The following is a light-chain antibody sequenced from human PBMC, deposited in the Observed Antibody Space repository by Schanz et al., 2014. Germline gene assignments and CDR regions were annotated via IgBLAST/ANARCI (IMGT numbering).Light chain of an antibody. J-gene: IGKJ3*01. CDR1: QSVRTNY. CDR2: DAS. CDR3: HQYGISPFT. Sequence: EIVLTQSPGTLSLSPGERAALSCRTSQSVRTNYLAWYQQKAGQAPRLLIYDASARATGIPDRFSGSGSGTDFTLTISRLEPEDFAVYYCHQYGISPFTFGPGTKLDLK. V-gene: IGKV3-20*01.